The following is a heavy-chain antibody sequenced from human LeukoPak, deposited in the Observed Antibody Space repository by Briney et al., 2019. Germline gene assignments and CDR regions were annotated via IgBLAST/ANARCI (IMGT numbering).Heavy chain of an antibody. Sequence: GGSLRLSCTASGFTFSNAGMNWVRQAPGKGLEWVANIKQDGSEKYYVDSVKGRFTISRDNAKNSLYLQMNSLRAEDSAVYYCARDPAIFGVVPPYYYYMDVWGKGTTVTVSS. J-gene: IGHJ6*03. V-gene: IGHV3-7*01. CDR2: IKQDGSEK. D-gene: IGHD3-3*01. CDR1: GFTFSNAG. CDR3: ARDPAIFGVVPPYYYYMDV.